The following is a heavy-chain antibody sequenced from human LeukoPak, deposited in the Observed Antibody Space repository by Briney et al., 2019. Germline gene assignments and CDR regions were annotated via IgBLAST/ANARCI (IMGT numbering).Heavy chain of an antibody. D-gene: IGHD1-14*01. CDR3: STVPIMRGEFAEHYKYGMDV. CDR1: VGFLSSGNG. V-gene: IGHV4-4*02. J-gene: IGHJ6*02. CDR2: IYHNGTL. Sequence: SGTLSLTCGVSVGFLSSGNGWAWVRQSPGKGLEWIGEIYHNGTLNYNPSLKSRVTISADSFKNHFSLKLTSVTAAHTAVYYCSTVPIMRGEFAEHYKYGMDVWGQGTTVIVSS.